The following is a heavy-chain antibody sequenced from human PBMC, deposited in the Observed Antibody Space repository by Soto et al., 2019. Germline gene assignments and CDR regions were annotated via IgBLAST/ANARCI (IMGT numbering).Heavy chain of an antibody. J-gene: IGHJ4*02. CDR2: ISYDGSNK. Sequence: GGSLRLSCAASGFTFSSYAMHWVRQAPGKGLEWVAVISYDGSNKYYADSVKGRFTISRDNSKNTLYLQMNSLRAEDTAVYYCAREVGRKDSSGYPLDYWGQGTLVTVSS. CDR3: AREVGRKDSSGYPLDY. D-gene: IGHD3-22*01. CDR1: GFTFSSYA. V-gene: IGHV3-30-3*01.